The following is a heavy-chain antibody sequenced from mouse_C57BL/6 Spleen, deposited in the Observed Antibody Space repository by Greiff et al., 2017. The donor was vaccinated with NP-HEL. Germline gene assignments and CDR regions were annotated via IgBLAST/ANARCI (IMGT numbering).Heavy chain of an antibody. D-gene: IGHD2-12*01. CDR3: ARDYEGFAD. V-gene: IGHV3-6*01. Sequence: EVKLVESGPGLVKPSQSLSLTCSVTGYSFTSGYYWNWIRQFPGNKLEWMGFISYDGSNNYNPSLKNRISITRDTSKNQFFLKLNYVTTEDTATYCGARDYEGFADWGKGTLVTVSA. CDR2: ISYDGSN. J-gene: IGHJ3*01. CDR1: GYSFTSGYY.